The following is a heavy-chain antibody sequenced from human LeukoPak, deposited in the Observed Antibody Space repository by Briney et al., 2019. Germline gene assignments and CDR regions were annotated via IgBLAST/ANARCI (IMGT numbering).Heavy chain of an antibody. D-gene: IGHD5-18*01. Sequence: SETLSLTCTASGGSISSYYWSWIRQPAGEGLEWIGRIYTSGSTNYNPSLTSRVTMSVDTSKNQFSLKLSSVTAADTAVYYCARDGEVDTAMVNYYYGMDVWGQGTTVTVSS. CDR2: IYTSGST. V-gene: IGHV4-4*07. CDR1: GGSISSYY. CDR3: ARDGEVDTAMVNYYYGMDV. J-gene: IGHJ6*02.